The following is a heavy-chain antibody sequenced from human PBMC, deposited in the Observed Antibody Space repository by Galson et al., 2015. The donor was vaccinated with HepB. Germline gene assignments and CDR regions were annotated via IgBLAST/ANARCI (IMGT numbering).Heavy chain of an antibody. V-gene: IGHV7-4-1*02. CDR1: GYTFTSYA. J-gene: IGHJ4*02. CDR2: INTNTGNP. Sequence: SVKVSCKASGYTFTSYAMNWVRQAPGQGLEWMGWINTNTGNPTYAQGFTGRFVFSLDTSVSTAYLQISSLKAEDTAVYYCASSHLTYYDILTGYYMGISIDYWGQGTLVTVSS. CDR3: ASSHLTYYDILTGYYMGISIDY. D-gene: IGHD3-9*01.